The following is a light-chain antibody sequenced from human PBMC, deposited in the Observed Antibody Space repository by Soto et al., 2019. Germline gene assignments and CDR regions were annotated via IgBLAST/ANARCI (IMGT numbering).Light chain of an antibody. Sequence: DIVMTQSPDSLAVSLGERATINCKSRQSVLYRSNNKNYLGWYQHKTGQPPKLLIYWASTRESGVPDRFNGSGSGTDFTLTISSLQAEDVAVYYCQQYYSTPHTFGQGTKLEI. V-gene: IGKV4-1*01. CDR2: WAS. CDR1: QSVLYRSNNKNY. J-gene: IGKJ2*01. CDR3: QQYYSTPHT.